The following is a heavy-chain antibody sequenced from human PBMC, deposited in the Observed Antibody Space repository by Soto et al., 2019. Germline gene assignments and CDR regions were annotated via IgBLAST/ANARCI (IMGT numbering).Heavy chain of an antibody. V-gene: IGHV4-30-2*01. D-gene: IGHD4-17*01. Sequence: SETLSLTCAVSGGSISSGGYSWSWIRQPPGKGLEWIGYIYHSGSTYYNPSLKSRVTISVDRSKNQFSLKLSSVTAADTAVYYCARGVTPVTTIDYWGQGTLVTVSS. CDR3: ARGVTPVTTIDY. CDR1: GGSISSGGYS. CDR2: IYHSGST. J-gene: IGHJ4*02.